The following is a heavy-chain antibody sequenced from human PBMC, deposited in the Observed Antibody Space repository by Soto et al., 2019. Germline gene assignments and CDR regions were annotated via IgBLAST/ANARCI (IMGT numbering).Heavy chain of an antibody. V-gene: IGHV1-69*01. CDR2: IIPIFGTA. CDR3: ARKYYYGSGSYYRVGTYYYYGMDV. Sequence: QVQLVQSGAEVKKPGSSVKVSCKASGGTFSSYAISWVRQAPGQGLEWMGGIIPIFGTANYAQKFQGRVTINADESTSTAYMELSSLRSEGTAVYYCARKYYYGSGSYYRVGTYYYYGMDVWGQGTTVTVSS. J-gene: IGHJ6*02. D-gene: IGHD3-10*01. CDR1: GGTFSSYA.